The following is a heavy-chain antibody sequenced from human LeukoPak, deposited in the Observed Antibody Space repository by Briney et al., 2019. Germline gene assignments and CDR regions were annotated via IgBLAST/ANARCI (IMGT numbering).Heavy chain of an antibody. D-gene: IGHD3-10*01. V-gene: IGHV3-48*04. CDR3: ARAPSNFGDSYPHFDY. CDR2: ISSSGSTI. CDR1: GFTFSSYS. Sequence: PGGSLRLSCAASGFTFSSYSMNWVRQAPGKGLEWVSYISSSGSTIYYADSVKGRFTISRDNAKNSLYLQMNSLRAEDTAVYYCARAPSNFGDSYPHFDYWGQGTLVTVSS. J-gene: IGHJ4*02.